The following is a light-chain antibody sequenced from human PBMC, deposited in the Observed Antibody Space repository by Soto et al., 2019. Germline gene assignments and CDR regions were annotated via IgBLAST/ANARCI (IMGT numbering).Light chain of an antibody. CDR3: HQYDGGSRT. J-gene: IGKJ5*01. V-gene: IGKV3-20*01. CDR2: GVS. CDR1: QSVTNNY. Sequence: ETVLTQSPCTLSLSPGERATLSCRASQSVTNNYLAWYQQKPGQTPRLLIYGVSTRATGIPDRFSGSGSGTDFTLTISRLEPEDFAVYYCHQYDGGSRTFGQGTRLEIK.